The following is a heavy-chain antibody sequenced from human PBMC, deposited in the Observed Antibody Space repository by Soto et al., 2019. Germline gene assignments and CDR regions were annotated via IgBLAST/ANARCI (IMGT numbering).Heavy chain of an antibody. CDR2: IKGEADGGTT. CDR3: ARDNRLAVAGKYYYAIDV. D-gene: IGHD6-19*01. J-gene: IGHJ6*02. Sequence: GGSLRLSCAASGSTFSNAWMSRVRQAPGKGLEWVGRIKGEADGGTTDYAAPVKGRITISRDHSKDTLYLQMNSLKTEDTAVYYCARDNRLAVAGKYYYAIDVWGQGTTVTV. V-gene: IGHV3-15*01. CDR1: GSTFSNAW.